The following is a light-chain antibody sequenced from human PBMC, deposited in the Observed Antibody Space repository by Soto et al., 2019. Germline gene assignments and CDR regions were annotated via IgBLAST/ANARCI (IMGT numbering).Light chain of an antibody. V-gene: IGKV1-39*01. CDR3: QHSYSNSRP. J-gene: IGKJ1*01. CDR1: QRISGY. Sequence: IQMTQPPSSLSASVGDRVTITCRASQRISGYLNWYQQKPGKAPKLLIYAASSLQSGVPSRFSGSGSGTDFTLTISSLQPEDFATYYCQHSYSNSRPFRQATEVDSK. CDR2: AAS.